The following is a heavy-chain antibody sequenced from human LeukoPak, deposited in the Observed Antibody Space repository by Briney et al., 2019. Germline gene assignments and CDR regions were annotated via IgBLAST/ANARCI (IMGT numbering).Heavy chain of an antibody. Sequence: SETLSLTCAVSGGSISSSNWWSWVREPPGKGLEWIGEIYHRGSTNYNPSLKSRVTISVDKSKNQFSLKLSSVTAPDTAVYYCARHFFDWFRMKRFDPWGQGTLVTVSS. D-gene: IGHD3-9*01. CDR1: GGSISSSNW. V-gene: IGHV4-4*02. J-gene: IGHJ5*02. CDR3: ARHFFDWFRMKRFDP. CDR2: IYHRGST.